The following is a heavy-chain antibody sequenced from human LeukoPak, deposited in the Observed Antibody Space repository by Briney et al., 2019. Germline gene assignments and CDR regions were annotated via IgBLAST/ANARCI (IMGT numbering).Heavy chain of an antibody. CDR2: ISGSGGST. V-gene: IGHV3-23*01. CDR3: ARLLSSSSTTYYYYGMDV. J-gene: IGHJ6*02. CDR1: GFTFSSYA. Sequence: PGGSLRLSCAASGFTFSSYAMSWVRQAPGKGLEWVSAISGSGGSTYYADSVKGRFTISRDNSKNTLYLQMNSLRAEDTAVYYCARLLSSSSTTYYYYGMDVWGQGTTVTVSS. D-gene: IGHD6-6*01.